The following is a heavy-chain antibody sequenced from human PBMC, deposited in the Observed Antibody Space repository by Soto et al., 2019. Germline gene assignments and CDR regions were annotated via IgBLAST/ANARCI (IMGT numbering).Heavy chain of an antibody. Sequence: ASVKVSCKASGYTFTGYYMHWVRQAPGQGLEWMGWINPNSGGTNYAQKFQGWVTMTRDTSISTAYMELSRLRSDDTAVYYCARKKSFSSGPSYYYYYGMDVGGKGPT. CDR3: ARKKSFSSGPSYYYYYGMDV. CDR2: INPNSGGT. D-gene: IGHD3-22*01. CDR1: GYTFTGYY. J-gene: IGHJ6*04. V-gene: IGHV1-2*04.